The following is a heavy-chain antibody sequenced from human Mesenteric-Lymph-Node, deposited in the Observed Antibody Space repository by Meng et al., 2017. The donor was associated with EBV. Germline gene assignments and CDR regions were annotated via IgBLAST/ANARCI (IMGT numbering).Heavy chain of an antibody. CDR1: GYTFSRYS. V-gene: IGHV1-18*01. CDR2: ISLHTGNT. D-gene: IGHD3-10*01. J-gene: IGHJ5*02. CDR3: ARVADHYGSGSYDT. Sequence: QVPLVEVGAEVKKPGASGKVSCKAFGYTFSRYSITWVRQAPGQGLEWMGWISLHTGNTNYAQKLQDRVTMTTDTSTNTAYMELRSLRSDDTAVYFCARVADHYGSGSYDTWGQGTLVTVSS.